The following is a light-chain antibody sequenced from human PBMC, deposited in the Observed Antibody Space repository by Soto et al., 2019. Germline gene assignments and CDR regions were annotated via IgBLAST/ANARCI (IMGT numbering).Light chain of an antibody. CDR2: DVT. J-gene: IGLJ1*01. CDR3: ISYASINTYV. CDR1: SSDVGGYDY. Sequence: QSALTQPASVSWSPGQSITISCTGSSSDVGGYDYVSWYQQHPGKAPKLMIYDVTNRPSGVSNRFSGSKSGNTASLTISGLQAEDEADYYCISYASINTYVYGTGTKVTFL. V-gene: IGLV2-14*01.